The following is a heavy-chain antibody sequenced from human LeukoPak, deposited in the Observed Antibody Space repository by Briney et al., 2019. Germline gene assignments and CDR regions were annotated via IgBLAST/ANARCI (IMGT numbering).Heavy chain of an antibody. Sequence: ASVKVSCKASGYTFTSYYIHWVRQAPGQGLEWMGWINPNSGRTNYAQKFQGRVAMTRDTSITTAYMELSRLRSDDTAIYYCARVGAYYDSSAYFDYWGRGTLVTVSS. CDR3: ARVGAYYDSSAYFDY. CDR1: GYTFTSYY. D-gene: IGHD3-22*01. V-gene: IGHV1-2*02. CDR2: INPNSGRT. J-gene: IGHJ4*02.